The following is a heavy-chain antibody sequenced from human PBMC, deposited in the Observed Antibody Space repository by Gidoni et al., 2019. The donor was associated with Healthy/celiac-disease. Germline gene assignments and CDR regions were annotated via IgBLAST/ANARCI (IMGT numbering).Heavy chain of an antibody. CDR3: ALIEGCWAGRDGYFDL. D-gene: IGHD2-21*01. CDR1: GFSLSNARMG. CDR2: SFSNDEQ. Sequence: QITLKESGPVLVKPTETLTLTCTVPGFSLSNARMGVSWIRPPPGTAVDWLAHSFSNDEQSYSTSLQSLPTISKDTSKSQVVLTMTNMDAVDTATYYCALIEGCWAGRDGYFDLWGRGTLVTVSS. J-gene: IGHJ2*01. V-gene: IGHV2-26*01.